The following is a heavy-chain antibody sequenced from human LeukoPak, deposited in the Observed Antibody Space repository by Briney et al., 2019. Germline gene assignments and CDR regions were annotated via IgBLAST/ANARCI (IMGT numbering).Heavy chain of an antibody. CDR2: IYHSGST. CDR3: AREGPARCSSTSCYPI. V-gene: IGHV4-30-2*01. D-gene: IGHD2-2*01. J-gene: IGHJ6*02. CDR1: GDSISTTNYS. Sequence: SETLSLTCAVSGDSISTTNYSWSWIRQPPGTGLEWIGYIYHSGSTYYNPSLKSRVTISVDRSKNQFSLKLSSVTAADTAVYYCAREGPARCSSTSCYPIWGQGTTVTVSS.